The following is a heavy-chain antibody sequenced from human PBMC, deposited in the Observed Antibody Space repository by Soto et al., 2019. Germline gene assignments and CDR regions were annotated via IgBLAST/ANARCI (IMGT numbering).Heavy chain of an antibody. Sequence: QVQLVESGGGVVQPGRSLRLSCAASGFTFSSYAMHWVRQAPGKGLEWVADISYDGSNKYYAGSVKGRFTISRDNSKNTLYPQMNSLIAEDTSVYYCAIDGPVMIAARPRTYYGMDVWGQGTTVTVSS. D-gene: IGHD6-6*01. CDR3: AIDGPVMIAARPRTYYGMDV. CDR1: GFTFSSYA. V-gene: IGHV3-30-3*01. CDR2: ISYDGSNK. J-gene: IGHJ6*02.